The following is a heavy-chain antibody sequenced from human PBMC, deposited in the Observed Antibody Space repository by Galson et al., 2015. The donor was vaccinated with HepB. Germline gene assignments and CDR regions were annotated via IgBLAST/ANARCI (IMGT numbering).Heavy chain of an antibody. V-gene: IGHV3-30*18. Sequence: SLRLSCAASGFTFSSYGMHWVRQAPGKGLEWVAVISYDGSNKYYADSVKGRFTISRDNSKNTLYLQMNSLRAEDTAVYYCAKGEYYYDSSGYYAVPKSYFDYWGQGTLVTVSS. CDR3: AKGEYYYDSSGYYAVPKSYFDY. CDR1: GFTFSSYG. D-gene: IGHD3-22*01. J-gene: IGHJ4*02. CDR2: ISYDGSNK.